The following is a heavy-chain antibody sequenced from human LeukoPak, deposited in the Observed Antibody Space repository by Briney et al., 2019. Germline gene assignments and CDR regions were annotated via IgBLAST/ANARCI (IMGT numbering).Heavy chain of an antibody. CDR3: ARDHDKWFGEPKDAFDI. V-gene: IGHV4-61*02. D-gene: IGHD3-10*01. J-gene: IGHJ3*02. Sequence: SETLSLTCTVSGGSISSGSYYWSWIRQPAGKGLEWIGRIYTSGSTNYNPSLKSRVTISVDTSKNQFSLKLSSVTAADTAVYYCARDHDKWFGEPKDAFDIWGQGTMVTVSS. CDR1: GGSISSGSYY. CDR2: IYTSGST.